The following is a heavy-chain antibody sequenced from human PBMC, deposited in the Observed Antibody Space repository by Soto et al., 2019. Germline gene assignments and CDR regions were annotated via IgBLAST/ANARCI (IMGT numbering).Heavy chain of an antibody. V-gene: IGHV1-3*01. CDR3: ERDQWRIVGATNWFDP. D-gene: IGHD1-26*01. Sequence: GSVKVSCKASGYTFTNYSIHWVRQAPGQRLEWMGWINAGNGNTKYSQKFQGRVTITRDTSASTAYMELSSLRSEDTAVYYCERDQWRIVGATNWFDPWGQGTLVTVSS. CDR1: GYTFTNYS. J-gene: IGHJ5*02. CDR2: INAGNGNT.